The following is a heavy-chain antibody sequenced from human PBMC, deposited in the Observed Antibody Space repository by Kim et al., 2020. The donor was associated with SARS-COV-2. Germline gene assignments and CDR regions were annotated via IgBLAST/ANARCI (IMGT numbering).Heavy chain of an antibody. Sequence: SETLSLTCAVYGGSFSGYYWSWIRQPPGKGLEWIGVINHSGSTNYNPSLKSRVTISVDTSKNQFSLKLSSVTAADTAVYYCARWVPLTDIVVVPAAIPYYFDYWGQGTLVTVSS. V-gene: IGHV4-34*01. J-gene: IGHJ4*02. CDR2: INHSGST. CDR3: ARWVPLTDIVVVPAAIPYYFDY. CDR1: GGSFSGYY. D-gene: IGHD2-2*01.